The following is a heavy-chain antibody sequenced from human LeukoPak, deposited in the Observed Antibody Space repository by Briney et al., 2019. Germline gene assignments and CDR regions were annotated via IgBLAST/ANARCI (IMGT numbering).Heavy chain of an antibody. J-gene: IGHJ3*02. V-gene: IGHV1-2*02. CDR2: INPNSGGT. D-gene: IGHD2-2*02. Sequence: ASVKVSCKASGYTFTGYYMHWVRQAPGQGLEWMGWINPNSGGTNYAQKFQGRVTMTRDTSISTAYMELSRLRSDGTAVYYCATIPPGYDAFDIWGQGTMVTVSS. CDR1: GYTFTGYY. CDR3: ATIPPGYDAFDI.